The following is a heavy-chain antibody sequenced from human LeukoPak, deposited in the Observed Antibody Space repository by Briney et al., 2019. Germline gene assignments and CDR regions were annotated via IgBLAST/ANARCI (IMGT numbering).Heavy chain of an antibody. CDR3: ARYYYGSGSYCDY. D-gene: IGHD3-10*01. V-gene: IGHV3-23*01. CDR1: GFTFSSYA. J-gene: IGHJ4*02. CDR2: ITGSGGST. Sequence: GGSLRLSCAASGFTFSSYAMSWVLQAPGKGLEWVSAITGSGGSTYHVDSVKGRFTISRDNSKNTLYLQMNNLRAEDTAVYYCARYYYGSGSYCDYWGQGTLVTVSS.